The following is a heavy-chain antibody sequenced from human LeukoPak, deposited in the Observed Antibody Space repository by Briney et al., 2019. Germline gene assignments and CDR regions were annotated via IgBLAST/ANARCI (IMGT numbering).Heavy chain of an antibody. Sequence: SETLSLTCAVYGGSFSGYYWSWIRQPPGKGLEWIGEINHSGSTNYNPSLKSRVTISVDTSKNQFSLKLSSVTAADTAVYYCARYCSSTSCYMPGYYGMDVWGQGTTVTVSS. V-gene: IGHV4-34*01. CDR3: ARYCSSTSCYMPGYYGMDV. J-gene: IGHJ6*02. CDR2: INHSGST. CDR1: GGSFSGYY. D-gene: IGHD2-2*02.